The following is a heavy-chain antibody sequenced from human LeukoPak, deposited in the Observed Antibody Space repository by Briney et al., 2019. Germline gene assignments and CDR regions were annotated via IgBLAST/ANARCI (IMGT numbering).Heavy chain of an antibody. CDR3: ASARWDY. Sequence: PSETLSLTCAVYGGSFSGYYWSWIRQPPGKGLEWIGEINHSGSTNYNPSLNSRITISVDASKRQFSLKLSSVTAADTAVYYCASARWDYWGQGVLVTVSS. CDR2: INHSGST. V-gene: IGHV4-34*01. J-gene: IGHJ4*02. CDR1: GGSFSGYY. D-gene: IGHD5-24*01.